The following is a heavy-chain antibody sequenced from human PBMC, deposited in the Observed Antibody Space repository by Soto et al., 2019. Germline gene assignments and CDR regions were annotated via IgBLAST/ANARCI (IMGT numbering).Heavy chain of an antibody. Sequence: SETLSLTCAVSGGLISGGGYFWTWIRQPPGKGLEWIGYMYHSGSPLYNPSLKSRATISIDLSKNQFSLNLASVTAADTAVYYCARGLAEGYSSGWYLPLLWFDPWGQGTLVTVSS. CDR1: GGLISGGGYF. CDR2: MYHSGSP. V-gene: IGHV4-30-2*01. J-gene: IGHJ5*02. CDR3: ARGLAEGYSSGWYLPLLWFDP. D-gene: IGHD6-19*01.